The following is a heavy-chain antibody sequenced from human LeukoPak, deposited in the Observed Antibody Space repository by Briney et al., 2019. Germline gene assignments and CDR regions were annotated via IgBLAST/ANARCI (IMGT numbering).Heavy chain of an antibody. V-gene: IGHV4-59*11. Sequence: SETLSLTCTVSGGSISTHYWSWIRQPPGKGLEWIGYVLDSERTKDNPSLKSRAALSADTSKNQFSLRLTSVTAADSAVYYCATIKRGSIFGYFDFWGQGVLVTVSS. J-gene: IGHJ4*02. CDR1: GGSISTHY. D-gene: IGHD5-18*01. CDR2: VLDSERT. CDR3: ATIKRGSIFGYFDF.